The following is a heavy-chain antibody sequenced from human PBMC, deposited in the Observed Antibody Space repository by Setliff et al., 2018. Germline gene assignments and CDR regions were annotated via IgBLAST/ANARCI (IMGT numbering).Heavy chain of an antibody. J-gene: IGHJ1*01. D-gene: IGHD5-12*01. V-gene: IGHV5-51*01. CDR1: GYDFNTYW. CDR2: IYPHDSDT. CDR3: ARGRGGYNQEYFQY. Sequence: GESLKISCTTSGYDFNTYWIGWVRLVPGRGLEWVGIIYPHDSDTKYSPSFQGHVTISADRALSTVNLRWGSLKSSDTAMYYCARGRGGYNQEYFQYWGQGTMVTVSS.